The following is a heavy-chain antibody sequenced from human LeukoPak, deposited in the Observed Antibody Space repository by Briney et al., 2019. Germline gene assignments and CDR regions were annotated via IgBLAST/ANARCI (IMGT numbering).Heavy chain of an antibody. CDR1: GGSVSSGSYY. CDR2: IYYSGST. Sequence: PSETLSLTCTVSGGSVSSGSYYWSWIRQPPGKGLEWIGYIYYSGSTNYNPSLKSRVTISVDTSKNQFSLKLSSVTAADTAVYYCARVGYYGSGSYSIVYWGQGTLVTVSS. CDR3: ARVGYYGSGSYSIVY. V-gene: IGHV4-61*01. J-gene: IGHJ4*02. D-gene: IGHD3-10*01.